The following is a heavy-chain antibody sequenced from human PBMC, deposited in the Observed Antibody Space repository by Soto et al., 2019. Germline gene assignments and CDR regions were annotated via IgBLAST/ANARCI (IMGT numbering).Heavy chain of an antibody. CDR3: ERNQYYFYIWGIYRKFQHPKIAFDT. CDR1: GYTFTSYG. V-gene: IGHV1-18*01. D-gene: IGHD3-16*02. J-gene: IGHJ3*02. CDR2: ISAYNGNT. Sequence: ASVKVSCKASGYTFTSYGISWVRQAPGQGLEWMGWISAYNGNTNYAQKHQGRVTMTTDTSTSTAYMELRSLRSDDTAVYYCERNQYYFYIWGIYRKFQHPKIAFDTGGKGKMATVS.